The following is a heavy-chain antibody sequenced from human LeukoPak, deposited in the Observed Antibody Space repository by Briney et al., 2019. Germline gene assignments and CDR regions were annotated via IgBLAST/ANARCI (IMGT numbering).Heavy chain of an antibody. CDR1: GGSISSGGYY. J-gene: IGHJ4*02. Sequence: KPSETLSLTCTVSGGSISSGGYYWSWIRQHPGKGLEWIANIYYSGSSSYNPSLESRVSISVDTSKNQFSLRLSSVTAADTAVYYCARDPSWRSGTYEWGQGTLVTVSS. D-gene: IGHD3-10*01. CDR3: ARDPSWRSGTYE. V-gene: IGHV4-31*03. CDR2: IYYSGSS.